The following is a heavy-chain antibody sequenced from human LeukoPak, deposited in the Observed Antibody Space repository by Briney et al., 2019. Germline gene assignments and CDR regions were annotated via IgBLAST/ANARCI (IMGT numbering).Heavy chain of an antibody. Sequence: PGGSLRLSCAASGFTFSNYEMNWVRQAPGKGLEWVSYISTSGSTIYYPDSVKGRFTISRDNAKNSLYLQMNSLRAEDTAVYYCARDGPAYYDSSGYSDYWGRGILVTVSS. D-gene: IGHD3-22*01. CDR1: GFTFSNYE. CDR2: ISTSGSTI. V-gene: IGHV3-48*03. J-gene: IGHJ4*02. CDR3: ARDGPAYYDSSGYSDY.